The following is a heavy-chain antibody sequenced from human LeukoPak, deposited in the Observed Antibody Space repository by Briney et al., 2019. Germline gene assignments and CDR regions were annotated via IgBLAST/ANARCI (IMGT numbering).Heavy chain of an antibody. CDR3: ARVLWNGDYPRFDY. CDR2: IYSGGTT. CDR1: GFTVSSNY. V-gene: IGHV3-53*01. D-gene: IGHD4-17*01. Sequence: GGSLRLSCAASGFTVSSNYMNWVRQAPGKGLEWVSIIYSGGTTYYADSVKGRFTISRDNSKNTLYLQMNSLRAEDTAVYYCARVLWNGDYPRFDYWGQGTLVTVSS. J-gene: IGHJ4*02.